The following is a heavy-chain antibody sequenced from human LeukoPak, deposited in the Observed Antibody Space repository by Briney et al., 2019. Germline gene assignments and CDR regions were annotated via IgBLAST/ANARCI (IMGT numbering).Heavy chain of an antibody. J-gene: IGHJ4*02. V-gene: IGHV3-21*04. CDR1: GFTFSSYS. CDR2: ISSSSSYI. Sequence: GGSLRLSCATSGFTFSSYSMHWVRQAPGKGLEWVSSISSSSSYIYYADSVKGRFTISRDISKNTLYLQVNSLRAEDTAVYFCTSSSYPGYFDYWGQGTLVTVSS. CDR3: TSSSYPGYFDY. D-gene: IGHD2-2*02.